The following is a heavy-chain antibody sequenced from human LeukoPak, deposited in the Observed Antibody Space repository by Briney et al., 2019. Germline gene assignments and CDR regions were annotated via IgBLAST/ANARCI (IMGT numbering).Heavy chain of an antibody. Sequence: ASVKVSCKASGGTFSSYAIRWVRQAPGQGLEWMGRIIPILGIANYAQKFQGRVTITADKSTSTAYMELSSLRSEDTAVYYCARDFTHCSSTSCYQKPFDYWGQGTLVTVSS. V-gene: IGHV1-69*04. D-gene: IGHD2-2*01. CDR3: ARDFTHCSSTSCYQKPFDY. J-gene: IGHJ4*02. CDR2: IIPILGIA. CDR1: GGTFSSYA.